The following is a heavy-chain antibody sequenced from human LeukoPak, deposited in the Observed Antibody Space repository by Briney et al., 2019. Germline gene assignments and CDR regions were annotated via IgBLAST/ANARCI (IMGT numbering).Heavy chain of an antibody. CDR1: GVSISSTSNQ. CDR3: ARAINGVIILYYFYYMDV. V-gene: IGHV4-39*07. J-gene: IGHJ6*03. Sequence: SETLSLTCTVSGVSISSTSNQWGWIRQPPGKGLEWIGSIYYSGNTHYNPSLKSRVTISVDTCKNQFSLRLRSVTAADTAVYYCARAINGVIILYYFYYMDVWGKGTTVTVSS. CDR2: IYYSGNT. D-gene: IGHD3-10*01.